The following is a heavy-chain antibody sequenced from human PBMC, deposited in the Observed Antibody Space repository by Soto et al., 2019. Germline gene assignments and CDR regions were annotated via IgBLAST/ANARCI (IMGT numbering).Heavy chain of an antibody. J-gene: IGHJ4*02. CDR2: INPNSGGT. CDR1: GYTFTGYY. D-gene: IGHD3-10*01. V-gene: IGHV1-2*04. Sequence: GASVKVSCKASGYTFTGYYMHWVRQAPGQGLEWMGWINPNSGGTNYAQKFQGWVTMTRDTSISTAYMELSRLRSDDTAVYYCARSVDVSGSYCWTFDYWGQGTLVTVSS. CDR3: ARSVDVSGSYCWTFDY.